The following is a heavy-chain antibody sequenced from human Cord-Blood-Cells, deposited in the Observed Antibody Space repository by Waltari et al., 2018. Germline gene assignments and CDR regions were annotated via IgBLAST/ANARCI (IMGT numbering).Heavy chain of an antibody. D-gene: IGHD6-13*01. CDR3: ARDASGLAAAVYYFDY. CDR1: GGSISSYY. CDR2: IYTSGST. Sequence: QVQLQESGPGLVKPSETLSLTCTVSGGSISSYYWSWIRQPAGKGLEWIGRIYTSGSTNYNPSLKSRVTMSVDTSKNQFSLKLSSVTAADTAVYYCARDASGLAAAVYYFDYWGQGTLVTVSS. V-gene: IGHV4-4*07. J-gene: IGHJ4*02.